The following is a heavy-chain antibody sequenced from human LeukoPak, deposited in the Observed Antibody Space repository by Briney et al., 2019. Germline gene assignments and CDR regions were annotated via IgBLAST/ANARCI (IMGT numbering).Heavy chain of an antibody. J-gene: IGHJ5*02. CDR2: ISAYNGNT. V-gene: IGHV1-18*01. D-gene: IGHD3-10*01. CDR1: GYTFTRYG. CDR3: ARWFGELLGNWFDP. Sequence: ASVKVSCKASGYTFTRYGISRVRQAPGQGLEWMGCISAYNGNTNYAQKLQGRVTMTTDTSTSTAYMELRSLRSDDTAVYYCARWFGELLGNWFDPWGQGTLVTVSS.